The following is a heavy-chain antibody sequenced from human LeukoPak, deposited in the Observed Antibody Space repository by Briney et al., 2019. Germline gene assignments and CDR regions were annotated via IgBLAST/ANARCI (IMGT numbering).Heavy chain of an antibody. V-gene: IGHV1-69*01. Sequence: ASVKVSCKASGGTFSSYAISWVRQAPGQGLEWMGGIIPIFGTANYAQKFQGRVTITADESTSTAYMELSSLRSEDTAVYCCARDKEPVAVAERTIDYWGQGTLVTVSS. J-gene: IGHJ4*02. CDR2: IIPIFGTA. CDR1: GGTFSSYA. D-gene: IGHD6-19*01. CDR3: ARDKEPVAVAERTIDY.